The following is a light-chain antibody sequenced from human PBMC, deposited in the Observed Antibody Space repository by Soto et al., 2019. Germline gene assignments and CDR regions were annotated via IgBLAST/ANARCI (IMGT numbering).Light chain of an antibody. CDR2: LAS. J-gene: IGKJ2*01. CDR1: QSVLYSSNNKNY. V-gene: IGKV4-1*01. Sequence: DIVMTQSPDSLAVSLGERATFNCKSSQSVLYSSNNKNYLAWYQQKPGQPPKLLISLASTRESGVPDRFSGSGSGTDFTLTISSLQAEDVAVYYCQQYYATPYTFGQGTKLEIK. CDR3: QQYYATPYT.